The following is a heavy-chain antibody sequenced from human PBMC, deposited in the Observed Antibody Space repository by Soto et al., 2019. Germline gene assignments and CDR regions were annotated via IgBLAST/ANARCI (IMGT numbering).Heavy chain of an antibody. CDR2: IYYSGST. Sequence: QLQLQESGPGLVKPSETLSLTCTVSGGSISSSSYYWGWIRQPPGKGLEWIGTIYYSGSTYYNPSLKSRVTISVDTSKNQFPLKLTSVTAADTAVYYCARRGIVGAGYFDYWGQGTLVTVSS. CDR1: GGSISSSSYY. D-gene: IGHD1-26*01. V-gene: IGHV4-39*01. CDR3: ARRGIVGAGYFDY. J-gene: IGHJ4*02.